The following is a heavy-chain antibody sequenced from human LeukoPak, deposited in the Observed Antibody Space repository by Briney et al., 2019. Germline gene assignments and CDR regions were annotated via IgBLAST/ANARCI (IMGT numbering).Heavy chain of an antibody. V-gene: IGHV3-9*01. CDR1: GFTFDDYA. D-gene: IGHD1-26*01. Sequence: GGSLRLSCAASGFTFDDYAMHWVRQAPGKGLEWDSGISWNSGSIGYADSVKGRFTISRDNAKNSLYLQMNSLRAEDTALYYCAKDVAQYGWELPGWFDPWGQGTLVTVSS. CDR2: ISWNSGSI. CDR3: AKDVAQYGWELPGWFDP. J-gene: IGHJ5*02.